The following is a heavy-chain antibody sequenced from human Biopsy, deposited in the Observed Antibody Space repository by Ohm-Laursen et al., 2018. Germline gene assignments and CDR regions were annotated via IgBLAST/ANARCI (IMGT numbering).Heavy chain of an antibody. CDR2: ISYSGST. Sequence: TLSLTCSVSVGSISGSSWSWIRQAPGRGLEWVGYISYSGSTSNNPSLKSRITISVDTSKNQISLKVTSVTAADTAVYYCAKHGSGWTGDDALHIWGQGTMVTVSS. V-gene: IGHV4-59*08. D-gene: IGHD6-19*01. CDR1: VGSISGSS. J-gene: IGHJ3*02. CDR3: AKHGSGWTGDDALHI.